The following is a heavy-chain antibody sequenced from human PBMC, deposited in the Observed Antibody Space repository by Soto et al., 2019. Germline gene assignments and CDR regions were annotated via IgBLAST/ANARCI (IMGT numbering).Heavy chain of an antibody. J-gene: IGHJ4*02. CDR2: IFSNGRT. V-gene: IGHV4-59*01. Sequence: SATXSLTCTVSGFSINNNDLIWVRQPPGRGLEWIGYIFSNGRTNYNPSLESRVTISVDASKNQLSLKLRSVTAADTAVYYCARGGDNSTWPHMVHWGQGTLVTVSS. CDR3: ARGGDNSTWPHMVH. CDR1: GFSINNND. D-gene: IGHD2-2*01.